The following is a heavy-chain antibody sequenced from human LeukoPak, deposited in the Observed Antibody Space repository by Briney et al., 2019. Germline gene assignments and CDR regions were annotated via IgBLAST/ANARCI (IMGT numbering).Heavy chain of an antibody. CDR1: GYTFTGYY. Sequence: ASVKVSCKASGYTFTGYYMHWVRQAPGQGLEWMGWIDPNSGGTNDAQKFQGRVTMTRDTSTSTAYMELSRLRSDDTAVYYCARDRWYYYDSSGDMDVWGQGTTVTVSS. CDR3: ARDRWYYYDSSGDMDV. J-gene: IGHJ6*02. D-gene: IGHD3-22*01. CDR2: IDPNSGGT. V-gene: IGHV1-2*02.